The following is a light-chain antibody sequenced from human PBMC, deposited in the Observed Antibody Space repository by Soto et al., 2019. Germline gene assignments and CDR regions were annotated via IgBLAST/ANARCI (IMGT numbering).Light chain of an antibody. CDR3: QQSYSSLT. Sequence: DIQMTQSPSSLSASVGDRVTITCRASQSISTYLNWYQQKLGKAPKLLIYAASSLQSGVPSRFSGSGSGTDFTLTISSLQPEDFASYYCQQSYSSLTFGGGTKVEI. V-gene: IGKV1-39*01. CDR2: AAS. CDR1: QSISTY. J-gene: IGKJ4*01.